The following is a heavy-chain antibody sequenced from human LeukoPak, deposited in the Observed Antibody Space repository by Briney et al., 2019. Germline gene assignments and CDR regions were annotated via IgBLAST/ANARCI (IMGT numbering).Heavy chain of an antibody. J-gene: IGHJ4*02. CDR2: ISAYNGNT. D-gene: IGHD3-10*01. Sequence: ASVKVSCKASGCTFTSYGISWVRQAPGQGLEWMGWISAYNGNTNYAQKLQGRVTMTTDTSTSTAYMELRSLRSDDTAVYYCARLDYYGSGSYYNVGNDYWGQGTLVTVSS. CDR3: ARLDYYGSGSYYNVGNDY. CDR1: GCTFTSYG. V-gene: IGHV1-18*01.